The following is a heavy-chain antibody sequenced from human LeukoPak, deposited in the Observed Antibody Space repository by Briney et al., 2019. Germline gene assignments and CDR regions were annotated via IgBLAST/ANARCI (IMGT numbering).Heavy chain of an antibody. J-gene: IGHJ4*02. CDR1: GYTFSTYG. CDR2: ISAHSGNT. V-gene: IGHV1-18*01. CDR3: ARDLSSGGWTLEFDY. D-gene: IGHD1-1*01. Sequence: GASVKVSCKTSGYTFSTYGITWVRQAPGQGFQWMGWISAHSGNTKYAENFQGRTSLTTDTSATTAYMELRSLTSDDTAVYYCARDLSSGGWTLEFDYWGQGSLVTVAS.